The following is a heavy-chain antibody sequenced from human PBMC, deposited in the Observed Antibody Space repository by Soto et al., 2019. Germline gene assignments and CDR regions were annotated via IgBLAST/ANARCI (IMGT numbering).Heavy chain of an antibody. D-gene: IGHD3-10*01. J-gene: IGHJ5*02. CDR2: MNPNSGNT. V-gene: IGHV1-8*01. Sequence: GASVKVSCKASGYTFTSYDINCVRQATGQGLEWMGWMNPNSGNTGYAQKFQGRVTMTRNTSISTAYMELSGLRSEDTAVYYCARIRYYGSGRGFDPWGQGTLVTVSS. CDR1: GYTFTSYD. CDR3: ARIRYYGSGRGFDP.